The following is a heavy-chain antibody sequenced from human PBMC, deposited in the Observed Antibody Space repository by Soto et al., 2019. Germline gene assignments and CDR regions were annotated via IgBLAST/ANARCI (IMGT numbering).Heavy chain of an antibody. V-gene: IGHV3-48*02. J-gene: IGHJ1*01. CDR3: ARDPPSPNDDSSGYYPEYFQH. CDR1: GVTCSSFS. D-gene: IGHD3-22*01. CDR2: ISSSSSTI. Sequence: RHSSAVAGVTCSSFSISRVLKAQGKGLQGVSYISSSSSTIYYADSVKGRFTISRDNAKNSLYLQMNSLRDEDTAVYYCARDPPSPNDDSSGYYPEYFQHWGQGTLVTVSP.